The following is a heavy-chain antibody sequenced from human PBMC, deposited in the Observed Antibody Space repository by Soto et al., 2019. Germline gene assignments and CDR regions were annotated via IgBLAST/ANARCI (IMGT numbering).Heavy chain of an antibody. CDR3: AKDGRGDYGSGGHFDY. CDR1: GFPLRKYV. D-gene: IGHD4-17*01. CDR2: ISGSADST. J-gene: IGHJ4*02. Sequence: GGSLRLSCAASGFPLRKYVMIWVRQAPGKGLEWVSSISGSADSTYYADSVKGRFAISRDNSKNTLYLQMNSLRVEDTAVYYCAKDGRGDYGSGGHFDYWGQGALVTVSS. V-gene: IGHV3-23*01.